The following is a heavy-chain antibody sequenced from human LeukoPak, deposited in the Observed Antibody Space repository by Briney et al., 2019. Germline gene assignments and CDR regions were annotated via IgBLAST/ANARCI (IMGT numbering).Heavy chain of an antibody. CDR2: ISGSGGST. D-gene: IGHD3-10*01. CDR3: AREGFLWFGELTSLNWFDP. J-gene: IGHJ5*02. V-gene: IGHV3-23*01. Sequence: GGSLRLSCAASGFTFDDYGMIWVRQAPGKGLEWVSAISGSGGSTYYADSVKGRFTISRDNSKNTLYLQMNSLRAEDTAVYYCAREGFLWFGELTSLNWFDPWGQGTLVTVSS. CDR1: GFTFDDYG.